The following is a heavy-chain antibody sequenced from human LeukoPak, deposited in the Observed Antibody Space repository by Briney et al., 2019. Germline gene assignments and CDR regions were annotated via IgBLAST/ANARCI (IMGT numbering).Heavy chain of an antibody. J-gene: IGHJ6*03. D-gene: IGHD1-1*01. V-gene: IGHV3-33*06. CDR2: IWYDGSNK. Sequence: GGSLRLSCAASGFTFSSYGMHWVRQAPGKGLEWGAVIWYDGSNKYYADSVKGRFTISRDNSKNTLYPQMNSLRAEDTAVYYCAKDDVGRDHYYYMDVWGKGTTVTVSS. CDR1: GFTFSSYG. CDR3: AKDDVGRDHYYYMDV.